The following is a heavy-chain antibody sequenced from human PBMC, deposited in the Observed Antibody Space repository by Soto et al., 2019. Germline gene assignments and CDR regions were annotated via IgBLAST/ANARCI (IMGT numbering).Heavy chain of an antibody. J-gene: IGHJ6*03. V-gene: IGHV3-9*01. D-gene: IGHD1-20*01. CDR1: GFTFDDYA. Sequence: SLRLSCAASGFTFDDYAMHWVRQAPGKGLEWVSGISWNSAGIGYADSVKGRFTISRDNAKESLYLQMNSLRVDETALYYCVKCSSYSNYNCLDVWGKVATVTVSS. CDR3: VKCSSYSNYNCLDV. CDR2: ISWNSAGI.